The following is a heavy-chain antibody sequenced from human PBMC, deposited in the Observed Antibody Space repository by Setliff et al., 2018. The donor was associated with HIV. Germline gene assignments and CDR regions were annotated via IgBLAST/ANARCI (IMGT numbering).Heavy chain of an antibody. CDR2: IVPIFGTP. J-gene: IGHJ4*02. CDR3: ARSDYDYVWGSYLVFDH. CDR1: GGIFPNLA. V-gene: IGHV1-69*13. Sequence: SVKVSCKASGGIFPNLAISWVRQAPGQGLEWMGQIVPIFGTPSYAQKFQGRVTIAADEFTSTAYMELSSLRSEDTAVYYCARSDYDYVWGSYLVFDHWGQGTLVTVSS. D-gene: IGHD3-16*02.